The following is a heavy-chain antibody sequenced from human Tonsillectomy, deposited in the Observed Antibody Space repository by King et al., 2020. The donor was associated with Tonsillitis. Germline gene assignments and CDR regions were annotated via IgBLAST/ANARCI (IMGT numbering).Heavy chain of an antibody. CDR3: AKDRGVVVTASFDH. V-gene: IGHV3-9*01. CDR1: GFTFDDYA. D-gene: IGHD2-21*02. CDR2: ISWNSGSI. Sequence: QLVQSGGGLVQPGRSLRLSCAASGFTFDDYAMHWVRQAPGKGLEWLSGISWNSGSIGYADSVKGRFTISRDNAKNSLYLQMNSLRPEDTALYYCAKDRGVVVTASFDHWGEGTLVTVSS. J-gene: IGHJ4*02.